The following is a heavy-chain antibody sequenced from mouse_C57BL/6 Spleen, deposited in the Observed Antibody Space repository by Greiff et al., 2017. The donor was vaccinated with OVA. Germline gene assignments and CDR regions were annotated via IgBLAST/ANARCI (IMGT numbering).Heavy chain of an antibody. Sequence: QVQLQQPGAELVKPGASVKLSCKASGYTFTSYWMQWVKQRPGQGLEWIGEIDPSDSYTNYNQKFKGKATLNVDTSSSTAYMQLSSLTSEDSAVDYCARGGFHVYYGSNYFDDWGQGTTLTVSS. D-gene: IGHD1-1*01. J-gene: IGHJ2*01. CDR1: GYTFTSYW. CDR3: ARGGFHVYYGSNYFDD. CDR2: IDPSDSYT. V-gene: IGHV1-50*01.